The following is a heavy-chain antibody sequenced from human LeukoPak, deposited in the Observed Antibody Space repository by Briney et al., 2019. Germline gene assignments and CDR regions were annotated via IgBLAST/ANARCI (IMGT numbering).Heavy chain of an antibody. D-gene: IGHD1/OR15-1a*01. V-gene: IGHV4-4*07. CDR1: GASISDYY. CDR2: THVTENT. J-gene: IGHJ4*02. CDR3: ARGKLRTMNTLDC. Sequence: PSETLSPTCNVSGASISDYYWTWIRQPAGRGLEWIGRTHVTENTKYNPSLRGRVTMSVDTSKKQVSLKLSSVTATDTAIYYCARGKLRTMNTLDCWGQGSLVTVSS.